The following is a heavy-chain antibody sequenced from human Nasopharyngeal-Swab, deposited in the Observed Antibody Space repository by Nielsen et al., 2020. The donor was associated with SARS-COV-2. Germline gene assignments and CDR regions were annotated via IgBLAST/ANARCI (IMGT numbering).Heavy chain of an antibody. Sequence: SVKVSCKASGGTFSSYAISWVRQAPGQGLEWMGGIIPIFGTANYAQKFQGRVTITADESTSTAYMELSSLRSEDTAVYYCARAGSSYYDILTGVYYFDYWGQGTLATVSS. CDR2: IIPIFGTA. CDR1: GGTFSSYA. CDR3: ARAGSSYYDILTGVYYFDY. V-gene: IGHV1-69*13. D-gene: IGHD3-9*01. J-gene: IGHJ4*02.